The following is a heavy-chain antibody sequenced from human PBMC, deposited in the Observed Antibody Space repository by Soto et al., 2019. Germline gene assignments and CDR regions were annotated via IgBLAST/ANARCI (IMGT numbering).Heavy chain of an antibody. CDR3: AKRIGFQEAAYLDY. Sequence: GGSLRLSCAVSRFTFSSYGMNWVRQAPGKGLEWVSSISDDGDSTYYADSVKGRFTISRDNSKNTLYLQMNSLRAEDTAVYYCAKRIGFQEAAYLDYWGQGTLVTVSP. CDR1: RFTFSSYG. J-gene: IGHJ4*02. V-gene: IGHV3-23*01. D-gene: IGHD2-15*01. CDR2: ISDDGDST.